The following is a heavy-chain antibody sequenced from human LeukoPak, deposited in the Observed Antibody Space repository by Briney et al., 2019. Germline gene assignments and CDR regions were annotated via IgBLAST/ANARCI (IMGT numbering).Heavy chain of an antibody. CDR2: IYPSGST. V-gene: IGHV4-4*07. D-gene: IGHD3-10*01. J-gene: IGHJ4*02. CDR3: ARDYYGSGSFPFDY. Sequence: SETLSLTCTVSGGSVSSYYWSWIRQPAGKGLEWIGRIYPSGSTNYNPSLKSRVTMSVDTSKNQFSLKLSSVTAADTAVYYCARDYYGSGSFPFDYWGQGTLVTVSS. CDR1: GGSVSSYY.